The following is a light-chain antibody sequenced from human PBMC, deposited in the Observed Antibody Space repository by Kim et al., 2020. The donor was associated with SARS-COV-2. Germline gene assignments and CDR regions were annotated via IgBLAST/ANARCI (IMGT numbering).Light chain of an antibody. V-gene: IGLV2-14*03. CDR1: SSDVGGYNF. CDR3: SSYSSGSTPVV. J-gene: IGLJ2*01. CDR2: DVS. Sequence: QSALTQPASVSGSPGQSIAISCTGTSSDVGGYNFVSWYQQSPGKAPKLMIFDVSDRPSGVSDRFSGSKSGNTASLTISGLQAEDEADFYCSSYSSGSTPVVFGGGTQLTVL.